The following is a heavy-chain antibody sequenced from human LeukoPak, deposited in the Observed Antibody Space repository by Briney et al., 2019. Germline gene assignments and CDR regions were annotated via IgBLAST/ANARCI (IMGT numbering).Heavy chain of an antibody. CDR2: ISGSGGNI. CDR1: GITLRNYA. CDR3: AKDPNGDYVGAFDF. D-gene: IGHD4-17*01. Sequence: GGSLRLSCVGSGITLRNYAISWVRQAPGKGLEWVSAISGSGGNIYYADSVKGRFTISRDNSKNTLFLQMNSLRVEDTAVYYCAKDPNGDYVGAFDFWGPGTLVTVSS. J-gene: IGHJ3*01. V-gene: IGHV3-23*01.